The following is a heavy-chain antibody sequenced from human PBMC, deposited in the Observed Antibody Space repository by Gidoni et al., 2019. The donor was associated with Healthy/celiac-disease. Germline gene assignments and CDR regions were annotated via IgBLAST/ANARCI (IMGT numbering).Heavy chain of an antibody. CDR2: TYYRFKEYN. CDR3: ARGDSRTNKNYYYYYMDV. Sequence: QVQLQQSGSGLLQPSHTLSLSCAISGYSVPSNRASWTWLRQSSSRGLEWLGLTYYRFKEYNDYEESVKSRITINTDTSKNPFSLQLNYVTPEDTDVYYCARGDSRTNKNYYYYYMDVWGKGTTVTVSS. D-gene: IGHD6-13*01. V-gene: IGHV6-1*01. CDR1: GYSVPSNRAS. J-gene: IGHJ6*03.